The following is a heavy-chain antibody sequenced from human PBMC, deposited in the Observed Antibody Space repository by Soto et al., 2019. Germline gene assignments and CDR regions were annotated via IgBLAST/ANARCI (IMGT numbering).Heavy chain of an antibody. D-gene: IGHD2-21*02. J-gene: IGHJ5*02. CDR2: LNPSGGST. CDR1: GYTFTSYY. V-gene: IGHV1-46*03. Sequence: ASVKVSCKASGYTFTSYYMHWVRQAPGQGLEWMGILNPSGGSTSYPQKSQGRVTMTSDTSTSTVHMELGSLPSEDTAVYYCARGGGIVVVPAPSNHWGQGTLVTSPQ. CDR3: ARGGGIVVVPAPSNH.